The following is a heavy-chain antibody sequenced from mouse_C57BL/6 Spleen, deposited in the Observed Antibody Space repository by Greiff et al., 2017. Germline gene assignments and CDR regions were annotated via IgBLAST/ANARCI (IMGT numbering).Heavy chain of an antibody. J-gene: IGHJ1*03. V-gene: IGHV1-82*01. CDR2: IYPGDGDT. CDR3: ARGSYSNLRGYFDV. D-gene: IGHD2-5*01. Sequence: QVQLKQSGPELVKPGASVKISCKASGYAFSSSWMNWVKQRPGKGLEWIGRIYPGDGDTNYNGKFKSKATLTTDKSSSTAYMQISSLTSEDSAVYFCARGSYSNLRGYFDVWGTGTTVTVSS. CDR1: GYAFSSSW.